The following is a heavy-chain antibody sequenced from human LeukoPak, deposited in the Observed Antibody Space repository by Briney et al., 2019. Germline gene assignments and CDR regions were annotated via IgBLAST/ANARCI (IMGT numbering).Heavy chain of an antibody. D-gene: IGHD5-24*01. V-gene: IGHV3-11*04. CDR1: GFTFSDYY. Sequence: PGGSLRLSCAASGFTFSDYYMSWIRQAPGKGLEWVSYISSSGSTIYYADSVKGRFTISRDNAKNSLYLQMNSLRAEDTAVYYCAREGSAGGGYLRFGYFDYWGQGTLVTVSS. CDR2: ISSSGSTI. CDR3: AREGSAGGGYLRFGYFDY. J-gene: IGHJ4*02.